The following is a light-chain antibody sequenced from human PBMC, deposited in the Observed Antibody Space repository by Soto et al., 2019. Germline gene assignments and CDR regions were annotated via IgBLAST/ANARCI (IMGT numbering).Light chain of an antibody. CDR3: QQYGSSPIT. J-gene: IGKJ5*01. CDR1: QSVSSSY. CDR2: DTS. V-gene: IGKV3D-20*01. Sequence: IVLTQSPATLSSSPGERATLSCGASQSVSSSYAAWYQHKPGLAPRLLIHDTSSRAIGIPDRFSGSKSGTNFTLTIRRMEPEDVGMYYCQQYGSSPITFGQGTRLEIK.